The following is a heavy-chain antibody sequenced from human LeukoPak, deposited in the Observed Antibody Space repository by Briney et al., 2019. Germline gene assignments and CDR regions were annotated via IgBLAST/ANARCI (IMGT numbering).Heavy chain of an antibody. Sequence: ASVKVSCKASGYTFIGYYLHWVRQAPGQGLEWMGWINPTSGGTNYAQKFQDRVTMTRDTSINTAYMELSRLTSDDTAVCYCARLVGLSTTASYWGQGTLVIVSP. J-gene: IGHJ4*02. D-gene: IGHD5/OR15-5a*01. CDR3: ARLVGLSTTASY. CDR2: INPTSGGT. V-gene: IGHV1-2*02. CDR1: GYTFIGYY.